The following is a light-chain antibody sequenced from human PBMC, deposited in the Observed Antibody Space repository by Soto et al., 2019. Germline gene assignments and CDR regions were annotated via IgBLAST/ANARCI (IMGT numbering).Light chain of an antibody. CDR3: LTWDDNLNALV. CDR2: GTN. J-gene: IGLJ2*01. V-gene: IGLV1-44*01. CDR1: TSNIAINT. Sequence: QSVLTQPPSASGTPGQRVTITCSGTTSNIAINTELCYQQHPGTAAKLLLVDGTNHRPSGVPDRFSASKSGTSASLTIGGLQYEDEDDYYCLTWDDNLNALVFGGGTKLTVL.